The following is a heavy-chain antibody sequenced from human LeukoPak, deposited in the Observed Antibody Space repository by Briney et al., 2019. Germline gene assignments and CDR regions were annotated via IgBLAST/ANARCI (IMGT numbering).Heavy chain of an antibody. CDR1: GYTLTELS. CDR3: ATAHYGSGSYTYYFDY. CDR2: FDPEDGET. V-gene: IGHV1-24*01. D-gene: IGHD3-10*01. Sequence: GASVKVSCKVSGYTLTELSMHWVRQAPGKGLEWMGGFDPEDGETIYAQKFQGRVTMTEDTSTDTAYMELSSLRSEDTAVYYCATAHYGSGSYTYYFDYWGQGTLVTVSS. J-gene: IGHJ4*02.